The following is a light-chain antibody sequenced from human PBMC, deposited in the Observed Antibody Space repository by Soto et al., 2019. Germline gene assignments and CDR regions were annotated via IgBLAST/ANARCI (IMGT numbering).Light chain of an antibody. V-gene: IGKV1-5*01. CDR2: DAS. J-gene: IGKJ2*01. CDR1: QSISSW. CDR3: LQHNSYPHT. Sequence: DIQMTQSPSALSASVGDRVIITCRASQSISSWLAWYQQKPGKAPKLLIYDASRLQSGVPSRFSGSGSGTEFTLIISSLQPDDFATYYCLQHNSYPHTFGQGTKLEIK.